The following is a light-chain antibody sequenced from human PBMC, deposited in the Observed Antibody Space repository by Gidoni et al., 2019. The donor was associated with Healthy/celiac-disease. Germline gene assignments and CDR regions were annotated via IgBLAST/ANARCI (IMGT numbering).Light chain of an antibody. CDR3: QQYDNLPMYT. CDR2: DAS. Sequence: DIQMTQSPSSLSASVGDRVTITCQASQDISNYLNWYQQKPGKAPKLLIYDASNLEKGVPSRLSGSGSGTDFTFTISSLQPEDIATYYCQQYDNLPMYTFGQGTKLEIK. CDR1: QDISNY. V-gene: IGKV1-33*01. J-gene: IGKJ2*01.